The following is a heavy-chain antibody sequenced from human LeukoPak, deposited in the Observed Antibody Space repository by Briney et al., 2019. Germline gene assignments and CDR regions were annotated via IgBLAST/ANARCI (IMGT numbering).Heavy chain of an antibody. CDR2: ISYIGST. D-gene: IGHD4-17*01. Sequence: SETLSLTCAVSADSFSSHYRTWIRQSPGTGLEWIGYISYIGSTNYNPSLKSRVTISIDTSKNQFSLKLRSVTAADTAVYYCARDLVTVTKGFDIWGQGTMVSVSS. J-gene: IGHJ3*02. CDR1: ADSFSSHY. V-gene: IGHV4-59*11. CDR3: ARDLVTVTKGFDI.